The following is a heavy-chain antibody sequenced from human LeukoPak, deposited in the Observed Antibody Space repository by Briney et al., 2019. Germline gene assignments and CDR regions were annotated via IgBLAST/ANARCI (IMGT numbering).Heavy chain of an antibody. D-gene: IGHD6-6*01. J-gene: IGHJ3*02. CDR1: GFSFSSYS. CDR3: SSASNAFDI. V-gene: IGHV3-7*05. Sequence: GGSLRLSCAASGFSFSSYSMSWVRQAPGKGLEWVANIKQDGSEKYYVDSVKGRFTISRDNAKNSLYLQMNSLRAEDTAVYYCSSASNAFDIWGQGTMVTVSS. CDR2: IKQDGSEK.